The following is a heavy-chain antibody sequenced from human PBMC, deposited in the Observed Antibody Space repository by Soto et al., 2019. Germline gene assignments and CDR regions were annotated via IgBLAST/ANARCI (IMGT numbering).Heavy chain of an antibody. CDR1: GFSLSTRGVG. CDR2: IYWDDDE. Sequence: QITLKESGPTLVKPTQTLTLTCTFSGFSLSTRGVGVGWIRQPPGKALEGLALIYWDDDEGYSPSLKSRLTITKDTSKHRLVLILTNMDPVYTATYYCAHRPRGYTYHFDYWGQGTLVTVSS. J-gene: IGHJ4*02. D-gene: IGHD5-18*01. V-gene: IGHV2-5*02. CDR3: AHRPRGYTYHFDY.